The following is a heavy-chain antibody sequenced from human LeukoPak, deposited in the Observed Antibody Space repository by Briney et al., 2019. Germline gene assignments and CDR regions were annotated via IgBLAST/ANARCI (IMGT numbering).Heavy chain of an antibody. CDR1: GGSISSSSSY. D-gene: IGHD3-3*01. CDR3: ARHEYYDFWSGYYTGTAFDY. V-gene: IGHV4-39*01. J-gene: IGHJ4*02. Sequence: SETLSLTCTVSGGSISSSSSYWGWIRQPPGKGLEWIGSIYYSGSTYYNPSLKSRVTISVDTSKNQFSLKLSSVTAADTAVYYCARHEYYDFWSGYYTGTAFDYWGQGTLVTVSS. CDR2: IYYSGST.